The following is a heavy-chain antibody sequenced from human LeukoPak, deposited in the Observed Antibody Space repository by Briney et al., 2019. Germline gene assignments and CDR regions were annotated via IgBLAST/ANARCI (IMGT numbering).Heavy chain of an antibody. V-gene: IGHV1-18*01. Sequence: ASVKVSCKASGYTFTSYGISWVRQAPGQGLEWMGWISAYNGNTNYAQKLQGRVTVTTDTSTSTAYMELRSLRSDDTAVYYCARDSPESWFGELPDAFDIWGQGTMVTVSS. CDR2: ISAYNGNT. J-gene: IGHJ3*02. CDR3: ARDSPESWFGELPDAFDI. CDR1: GYTFTSYG. D-gene: IGHD3-10*01.